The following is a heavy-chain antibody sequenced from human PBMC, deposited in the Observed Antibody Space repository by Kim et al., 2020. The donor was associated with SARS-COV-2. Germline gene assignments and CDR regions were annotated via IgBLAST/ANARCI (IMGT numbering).Heavy chain of an antibody. V-gene: IGHV3-49*02. D-gene: IGHD3-10*01. CDR3: TREGWFGEARY. J-gene: IGHJ4*02. CDR2: T. Sequence: TENAASVKGRFTIPRDDSKTIAFLQMNSLKTEDTAVYYCTREGWFGEARYWGQGTLVTVSS.